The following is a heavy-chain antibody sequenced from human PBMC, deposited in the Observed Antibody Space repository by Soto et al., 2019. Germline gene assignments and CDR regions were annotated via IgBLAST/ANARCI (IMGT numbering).Heavy chain of an antibody. CDR1: GYTFTSYG. V-gene: IGHV1-18*04. D-gene: IGHD2-15*01. CDR2: INPESGNP. CDR3: ASEDCRNTNCLKGFDY. Sequence: GASVKVSCKASGYTFTSYGISWVRQAPGQGFEWVGGINPESGNPKYVPKFQGRVTVTRDTSTSTAYMELNRLTSDDTAVYYCASEDCRNTNCLKGFDYWGQGTLVTVSS. J-gene: IGHJ4*02.